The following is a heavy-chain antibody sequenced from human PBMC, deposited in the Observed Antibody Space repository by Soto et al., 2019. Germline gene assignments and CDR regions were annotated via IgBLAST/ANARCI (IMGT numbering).Heavy chain of an antibody. CDR1: GFTVSSNY. D-gene: IGHD6-19*01. J-gene: IGHJ4*02. V-gene: IGHV3-66*01. Sequence: EVQLVESGGGLVQAGGSLRLSCAASGFTVSSNYMSWVRQAPGKGLEWVSVIYSGGSTYYADSVKGRFTISRDNSKNTLYLQMNSLRAEDTAVYYCARDGLAVAGPNDYWGQGTLVTVSS. CDR2: IYSGGST. CDR3: ARDGLAVAGPNDY.